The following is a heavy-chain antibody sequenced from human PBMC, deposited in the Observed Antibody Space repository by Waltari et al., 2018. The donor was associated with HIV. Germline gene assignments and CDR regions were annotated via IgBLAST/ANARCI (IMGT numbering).Heavy chain of an antibody. CDR1: GYRFTSYW. CDR2: IFPGDSDA. J-gene: IGHJ4*02. Sequence: EVQLVQSGAEVKKPGESLKISCKGSGYRFTSYWIGWVRQRPGKGLAWMGLIFPGDSDARYSPSFQGQVTISVDKSISSAYLQWSSLKASDTAMYYCARRYYDGSGYSNHYFDYWGQGTLVTVSS. V-gene: IGHV5-51*01. CDR3: ARRYYDGSGYSNHYFDY. D-gene: IGHD3-22*01.